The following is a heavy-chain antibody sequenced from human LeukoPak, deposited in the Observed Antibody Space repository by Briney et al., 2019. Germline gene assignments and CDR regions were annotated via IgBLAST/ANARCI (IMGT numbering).Heavy chain of an antibody. CDR1: GFTFSSYS. CDR2: ISSSSSYI. D-gene: IGHD2-15*01. J-gene: IGHJ4*02. V-gene: IGHV3-21*01. CDR3: ARGVVVSEYYFDY. Sequence: PGGSLRLSCAASGFTFSSYSMNWVRQAPGRGLEWVSSISSSSSYIYYADSVKGRCTISRDNAKDSLYLQMNSLRAEDTAVYYCARGVVVSEYYFDYWGQGTLVTVSS.